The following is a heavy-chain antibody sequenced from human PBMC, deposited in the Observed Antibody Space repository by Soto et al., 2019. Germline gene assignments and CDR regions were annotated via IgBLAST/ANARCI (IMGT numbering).Heavy chain of an antibody. J-gene: IGHJ6*03. CDR1: GGSISSYY. D-gene: IGHD2-2*01. CDR3: ARAPPDPVVPAAIGYYYYYMDV. CDR2: IYYSGST. Sequence: QVQLQESGPGLVKPSETLSLTCTVSGGSISSYYWSWIRQPPGKGLEWIGYIYYSGSTNYNPSLKSRGTTSVDTSKNQFSLKLSSVTAADTAVYYCARAPPDPVVPAAIGYYYYYMDVWGKGTTVTVSS. V-gene: IGHV4-59*01.